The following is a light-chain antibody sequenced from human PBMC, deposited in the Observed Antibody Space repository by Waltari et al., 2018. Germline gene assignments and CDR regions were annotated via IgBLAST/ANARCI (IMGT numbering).Light chain of an antibody. CDR2: AAS. V-gene: IGKV1-6*01. CDR1: QGIRND. Sequence: AIQMTQSPSSLSASVGGRVIITCRASQGIRNDLGWYQQKPRKAPKLLIYAASSLQSGVPSRFSGSGSGTDFTLTISSLQPEDFATYYCLQDYNYPLTFGGGTKVEI. CDR3: LQDYNYPLT. J-gene: IGKJ4*02.